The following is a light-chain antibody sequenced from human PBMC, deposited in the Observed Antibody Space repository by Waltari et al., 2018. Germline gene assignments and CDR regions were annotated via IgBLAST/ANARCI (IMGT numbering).Light chain of an antibody. Sequence: EIVLTQSPATLSLSPGARATLACGASQGVTTYLDWHQRNPGQAPRVLIHDASTRATGIPGRFSGSGSGTDFTLTISSLEPEDFAVYYCHQRSSWPWTFGQGTKVEI. CDR1: QGVTTY. CDR3: HQRSSWPWT. CDR2: DAS. V-gene: IGKV3-11*01. J-gene: IGKJ1*01.